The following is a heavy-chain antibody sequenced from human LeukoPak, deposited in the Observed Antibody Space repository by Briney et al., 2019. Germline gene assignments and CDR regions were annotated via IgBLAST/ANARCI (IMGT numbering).Heavy chain of an antibody. V-gene: IGHV4-59*08. CDR2: ISGRGST. D-gene: IGHD2-21*01. Sequence: SETLSLTCAASGGTINNYHLSWIRQPPGKGLEWIAYISGRGSTNYNPSLKSRLTISVDTSKNQFSLKLNSVTAADTAVYYCARHHHCIVVSPGLNCYGLGAYWGQGTLVTVPS. J-gene: IGHJ4*02. CDR3: ARHHHCIVVSPGLNCYGLGAY. CDR1: GGTINNYH.